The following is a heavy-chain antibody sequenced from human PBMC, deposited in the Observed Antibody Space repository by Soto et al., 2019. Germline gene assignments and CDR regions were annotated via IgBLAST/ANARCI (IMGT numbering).Heavy chain of an antibody. J-gene: IGHJ6*02. CDR2: IYDTGISGYTPST. CDR1: GGSITSSY. CDR3: ARGEDAFFYYDMDV. Sequence: SETLSLTCTVSGGSITSSYWSCIRRPPGKGLEWIAYIYDTGISGYTPSTSYNPSLKSRVTMSVDTSKSQFSLKLTSVTAADTAVYYCARGEDAFFYYDMDVWGQGTTVTVSS. V-gene: IGHV4-59*01.